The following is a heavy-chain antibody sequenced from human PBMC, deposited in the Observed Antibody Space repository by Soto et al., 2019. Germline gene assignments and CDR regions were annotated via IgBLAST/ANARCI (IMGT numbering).Heavy chain of an antibody. J-gene: IGHJ5*02. CDR3: AKGKNYYDSSGYSVWFDP. Sequence: NPSETLSLTCAVSGYSISSGYYWGWIRQPPGKGLEWIGSIYHSGSTHYNPSLKSRVTISVDTSKNQFSLKLSSVTAADTAVYYCAKGKNYYDSSGYSVWFDPWGQGTLVTVSS. CDR2: IYHSGST. D-gene: IGHD3-22*01. V-gene: IGHV4-38-2*01. CDR1: GYSISSGYY.